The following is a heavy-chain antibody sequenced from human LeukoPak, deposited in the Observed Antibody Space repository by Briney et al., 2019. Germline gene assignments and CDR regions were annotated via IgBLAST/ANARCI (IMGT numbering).Heavy chain of an antibody. CDR3: AKAPREYCSSTSCPNWFGP. D-gene: IGHD2-2*01. J-gene: IGHJ5*02. CDR2: IWYDGSNK. CDR1: GFAFSSYG. Sequence: GGSLRLSCAASGFAFSSYGMHWVRQAPGKGLEWVAVIWYDGSNKYYADSVKGRFTISRDNSKNTLYLQMNSLRAEDTAVYYCAKAPREYCSSTSCPNWFGPWGQGTLVTVSS. V-gene: IGHV3-33*06.